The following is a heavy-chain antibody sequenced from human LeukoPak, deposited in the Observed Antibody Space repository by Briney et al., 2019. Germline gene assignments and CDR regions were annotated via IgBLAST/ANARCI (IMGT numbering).Heavy chain of an antibody. V-gene: IGHV1-58*01. J-gene: IGHJ4*02. CDR3: AAWYDSSGYPDY. CDR1: GFTFTSSA. Sequence: GTSVKVSCKASGFTFTSSAVQWVRQARGQRLEWIGWIVVGSGNTNYAQKFQEGVTITRDMSTSTAYMELSSLRSEDTAVYYCAAWYDSSGYPDYWGQGTLVTVSS. D-gene: IGHD3-22*01. CDR2: IVVGSGNT.